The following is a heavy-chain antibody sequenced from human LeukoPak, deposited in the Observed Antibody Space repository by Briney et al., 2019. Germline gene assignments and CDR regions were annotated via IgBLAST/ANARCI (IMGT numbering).Heavy chain of an antibody. Sequence: SETLSLTCTVSGYSISSGYYWGWIRQPPGKGLEWIGSIHHSGSTYYNPSLKSRVTISVDKSKNQFSLKLSSVTAADTAVYYCARAVATELDAFDIWGQGTMVTVSS. CDR1: GYSISSGYY. CDR2: IHHSGST. CDR3: ARAVATELDAFDI. D-gene: IGHD4-23*01. J-gene: IGHJ3*02. V-gene: IGHV4-38-2*02.